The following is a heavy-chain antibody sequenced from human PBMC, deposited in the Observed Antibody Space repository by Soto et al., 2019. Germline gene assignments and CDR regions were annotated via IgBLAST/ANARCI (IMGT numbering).Heavy chain of an antibody. CDR1: GGTFSKDGVSYG. CDR3: ARGLRSYYYDSSGNYRPDAFDI. Sequence: ASVKVSCKGCGGTFSKDGVSYGVVWVRQAPGQGLEWMGGIIPVFGTANYAEKFQGRVTITADESTSTAYMELSSLKSEDTAVYYCARGLRSYYYDSSGNYRPDAFDIWGQGTMVTVSS. CDR2: IIPVFGTA. D-gene: IGHD3-22*01. V-gene: IGHV1-69*13. J-gene: IGHJ3*02.